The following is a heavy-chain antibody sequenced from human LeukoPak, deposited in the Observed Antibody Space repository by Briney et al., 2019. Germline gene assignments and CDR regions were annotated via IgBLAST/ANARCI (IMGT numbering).Heavy chain of an antibody. CDR1: GFTFSGYA. CDR2: ISGSGGST. V-gene: IGHV3-23*01. CDR3: AKDMAYSSGWYGYFDY. J-gene: IGHJ4*02. Sequence: GGSLRLSCAASGFTFSGYAMSWVRQAPGKGLEWVSAISGSGGSTYYADSVKGRFTISRDNSKNTLYLQMNSLRAEDTAVYYCAKDMAYSSGWYGYFDYWGQGTLVTVSS. D-gene: IGHD6-19*01.